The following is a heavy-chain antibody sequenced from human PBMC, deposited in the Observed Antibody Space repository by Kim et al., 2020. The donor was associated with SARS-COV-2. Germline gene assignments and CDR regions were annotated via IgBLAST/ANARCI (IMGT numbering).Heavy chain of an antibody. Sequence: ASVKVSCKASGYTFTSYYMHWVRQAPGQGLEWMGIINPSGGSTSYAQKFQGRVTMTRDTSTNTVYMELSSLRSEDTAVYYCARDLQIYAVAGTHLFGYWGQGTLVTVSS. CDR2: INPSGGST. CDR3: ARDLQIYAVAGTHLFGY. CDR1: GYTFTSYY. V-gene: IGHV1-46*01. J-gene: IGHJ4*02. D-gene: IGHD6-19*01.